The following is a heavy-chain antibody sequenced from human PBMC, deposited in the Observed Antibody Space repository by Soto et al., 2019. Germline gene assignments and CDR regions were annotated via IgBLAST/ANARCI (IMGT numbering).Heavy chain of an antibody. J-gene: IGHJ4*01. CDR2: ISGSGGST. V-gene: IGHV3-23*01. D-gene: IGHD1-1*01. CDR1: GFTFSSYG. Sequence: GGTLRLPCSASGFTFSSYGVRWVSQAPGKGLVWVSAISGSGGSTSYADSVKGRFTISRDNAKNTLYLQMNSLRAEDTAVYYCPKEPGPRSYCYNLFDYWHHGPRVTVAS. CDR3: PKEPGPRSYCYNLFDY.